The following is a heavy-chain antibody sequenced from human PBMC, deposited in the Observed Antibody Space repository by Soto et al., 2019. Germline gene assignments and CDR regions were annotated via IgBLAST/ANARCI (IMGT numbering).Heavy chain of an antibody. J-gene: IGHJ6*03. CDR3: AKGEGYYFYMDV. V-gene: IGHV3-9*01. CDR1: GFTFDDYA. Sequence: DVQLVESGGGLVQPGRSLRLSCAASGFTFDDYAMHWVRQAPGKGLEWVSGISWNSGTIGYADSVKGRFTISRDNAKNSLYLQMNCLRAEDTALYYCAKGEGYYFYMDVWGKGTTVTVSS. CDR2: ISWNSGTI.